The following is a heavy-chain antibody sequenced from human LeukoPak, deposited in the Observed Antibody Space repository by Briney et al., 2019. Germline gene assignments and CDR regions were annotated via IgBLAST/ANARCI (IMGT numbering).Heavy chain of an antibody. V-gene: IGHV3-53*01. CDR3: ASEGSSGYYYRTFDY. D-gene: IGHD3-22*01. CDR2: IYSGGST. Sequence: PGGSLRLSCAASGFTVSSNYMSWVRQAPGKELEWVSVIYSGGSTYYADSVKGRFTISRDNSKNTLYLQMNSLRAEDTAVYYCASEGSSGYYYRTFDYWGQGTLVTVSS. CDR1: GFTVSSNY. J-gene: IGHJ4*02.